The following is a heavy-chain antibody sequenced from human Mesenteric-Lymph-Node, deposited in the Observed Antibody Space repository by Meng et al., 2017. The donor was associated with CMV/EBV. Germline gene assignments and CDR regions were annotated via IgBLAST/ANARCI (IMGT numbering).Heavy chain of an antibody. CDR2: IYSGTSST. CDR1: GFTFSSYA. D-gene: IGHD2-15*01. V-gene: IGHV3-23*03. Sequence: GESLKISCSASGFTFSSYAMSWVRQAPGKGLEWVSVIYSGTSSTYYADSVKGRFTISRDNSRNTVYLQMNSLRAEDTAIYYCAKALGSCSGSTSSSSCSYFDYWGQGTLVTVSS. J-gene: IGHJ4*02. CDR3: AKALGSCSGSTSSSSCSYFDY.